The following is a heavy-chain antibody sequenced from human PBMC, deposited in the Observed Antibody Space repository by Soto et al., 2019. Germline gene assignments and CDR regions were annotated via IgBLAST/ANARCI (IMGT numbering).Heavy chain of an antibody. D-gene: IGHD2-2*01. J-gene: IGHJ6*02. CDR2: IYSGGST. Sequence: GGSLRLSCAASGFTVSSNYMSLVRQAPGKGLEWVSVIYSGGSTYYADSVKGRFTISRDNSKNTLYLQMNSLRAEDTAVYYCAREDIVLVPAAIQRENYYYGMDVWGQGTTVTVSS. CDR1: GFTVSSNY. V-gene: IGHV3-66*01. CDR3: AREDIVLVPAAIQRENYYYGMDV.